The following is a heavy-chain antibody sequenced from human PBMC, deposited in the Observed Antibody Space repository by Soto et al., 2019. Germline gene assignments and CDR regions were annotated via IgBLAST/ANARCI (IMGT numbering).Heavy chain of an antibody. CDR1: GYTFSSYA. CDR3: ARDWGPHYMDV. CDR2: ISAYNGDT. D-gene: IGHD3-16*01. J-gene: IGHJ6*03. Sequence: ASVKVSCKASGYTFSSYAINGVRQAPGQGLEWMGWISAYNGDTNYAQKLQGRVTMTTDTSTSTAYMELRSLRFDDTAVYYCARDWGPHYMDVWGKGTTVTAP. V-gene: IGHV1-18*01.